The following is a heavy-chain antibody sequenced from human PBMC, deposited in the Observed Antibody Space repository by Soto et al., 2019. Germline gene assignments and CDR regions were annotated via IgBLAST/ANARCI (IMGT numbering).Heavy chain of an antibody. CDR3: ERDVTSHHNCFDV. CDR2: TYYTWRT. V-gene: IGHV4-31*02. Sequence: SETLSLTSTVSGGSLKSGVSSGGWIRQPPGRGLEGIGYTYYTWRTSYTPSLESRVPFSVAPSKNQFSLRLSPCTAAARPLYQCERDVTSHHNCFDVWGKATLVTV. J-gene: IGHJ5*01. D-gene: IGHD2-2*01. CDR1: GGSLKSGVSS.